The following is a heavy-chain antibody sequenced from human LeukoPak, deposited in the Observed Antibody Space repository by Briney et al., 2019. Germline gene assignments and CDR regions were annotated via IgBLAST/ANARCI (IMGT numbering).Heavy chain of an antibody. J-gene: IGHJ3*02. CDR1: GYTLTELS. Sequence: LGASVKVSCKVSGYTLTELSMHWVRQAPGKGLEWMGGFDPEDGETIYAQKFQGRVTMTEDTSTDTAYMELSSLRSEDTAVYYCATIVTALGAFDIWGQGTMVTVSS. D-gene: IGHD3-22*01. V-gene: IGHV1-24*01. CDR2: FDPEDGET. CDR3: ATIVTALGAFDI.